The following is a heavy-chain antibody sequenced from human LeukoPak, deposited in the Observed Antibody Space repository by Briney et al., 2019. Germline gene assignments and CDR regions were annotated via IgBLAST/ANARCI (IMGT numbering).Heavy chain of an antibody. J-gene: IGHJ4*02. V-gene: IGHV5-51*01. CDR2: INPRDSDA. D-gene: IGHD2-15*01. CDR3: ARQWSFDY. Sequence: GETLKISCKASGYSFTTYWIAWVRQMTGKGLEWMGIINPRDSDARYSPSFQGQVIISADASISTAYLQWSSLQASDTAMYYCARQWSFDYWGQGSLVIVSS. CDR1: GYSFTTYW.